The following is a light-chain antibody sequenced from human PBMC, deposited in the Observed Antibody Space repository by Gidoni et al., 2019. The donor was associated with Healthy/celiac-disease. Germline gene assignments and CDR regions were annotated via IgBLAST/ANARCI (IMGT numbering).Light chain of an antibody. Sequence: DIQMTQSPSSLSASVGDRVTITCQASQDISNYLNWYQQKPGKAPKLLIYDASNLETGVPSRFSGSGSGTDFTLTISSLQPEDIATYYCQQYDNLPVTFXQXTKLEIK. J-gene: IGKJ2*01. CDR1: QDISNY. CDR2: DAS. CDR3: QQYDNLPVT. V-gene: IGKV1-33*01.